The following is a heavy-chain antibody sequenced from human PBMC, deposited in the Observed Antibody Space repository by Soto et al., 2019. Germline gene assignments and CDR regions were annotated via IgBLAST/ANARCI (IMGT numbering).Heavy chain of an antibody. CDR1: GFTFSSYS. D-gene: IGHD3-9*01. CDR2: ISSSSSTI. CDR3: TRGAERTVPPTVQRHLDWVCGH. V-gene: IGHV3-48*01. Sequence: PGGSLRLSCAASGFTFSSYSMNWVRQAPGKGLEWVSYISSSSSTIKYADSVKGRFTISRDNAENSLYLQMTSLRAEDTATYYCTRGAERTVPPTVQRHLDWVCGHWGQGTPVTVSS. J-gene: IGHJ4*02.